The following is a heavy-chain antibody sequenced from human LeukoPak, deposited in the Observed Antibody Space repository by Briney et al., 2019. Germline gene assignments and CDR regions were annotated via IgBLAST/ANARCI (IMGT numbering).Heavy chain of an antibody. D-gene: IGHD5-18*01. Sequence: SQTLSLTCTVSGGSISSGGYYWSWIRQHPGKGLEWIGYIYYSGSTYYNPSLKSRVTISVDTSKNQFSLKLSSVTAADTAVYYCARAPDSYGCAHSGFDIWGQGTMVTVSS. CDR1: GGSISSGGYY. J-gene: IGHJ3*02. CDR3: ARAPDSYGCAHSGFDI. CDR2: IYYSGST. V-gene: IGHV4-31*03.